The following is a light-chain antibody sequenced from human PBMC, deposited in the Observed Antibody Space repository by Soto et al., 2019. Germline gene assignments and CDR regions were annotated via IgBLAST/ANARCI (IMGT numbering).Light chain of an antibody. CDR1: SSDVGSYSL. CDR2: EDI. Sequence: QSVLTQPASVSGSPGQSITTSCTGTSSDVGSYSLVSWYQHHPGKAPRLMIYEDIKRPSGVSNRFSGSKSGNTASLTISGLQAEDEADYYCCSYAGSSSYVFGTGTKVTVL. J-gene: IGLJ1*01. CDR3: CSYAGSSSYV. V-gene: IGLV2-23*01.